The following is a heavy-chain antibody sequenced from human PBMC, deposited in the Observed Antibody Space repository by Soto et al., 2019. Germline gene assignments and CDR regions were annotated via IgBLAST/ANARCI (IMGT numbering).Heavy chain of an antibody. CDR3: AREAYKRGATNPFFDY. CDR1: GGSISSSNW. Sequence: PSETLSLTCAVSGGSISSSNWWSWARQPPGKGLERSGEIYPSGSTNYNPSLKSRVIISVDKFKNQLSLKLTSVTAADTAVYYCAREAYKRGATNPFFDYWGQGALVTVSS. J-gene: IGHJ4*02. V-gene: IGHV4-4*02. D-gene: IGHD1-26*01. CDR2: IYPSGST.